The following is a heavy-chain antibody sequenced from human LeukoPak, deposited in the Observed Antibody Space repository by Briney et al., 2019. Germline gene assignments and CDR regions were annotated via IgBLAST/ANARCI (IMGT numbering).Heavy chain of an antibody. CDR1: GGSFSGYY. Sequence: SETLSLTCAVYGGSFSGYYWSWIRQPPGKGLEWIGEINHSGSTNYNPSLKSRVTISVDTSKNQISLKLSSVTAADTAVYYCARQYPPIGYRAWYHDYCFDYWGQGTLVTVSS. D-gene: IGHD2-15*01. J-gene: IGHJ4*02. V-gene: IGHV4-34*01. CDR2: INHSGST. CDR3: ARQYPPIGYRAWYHDYCFDY.